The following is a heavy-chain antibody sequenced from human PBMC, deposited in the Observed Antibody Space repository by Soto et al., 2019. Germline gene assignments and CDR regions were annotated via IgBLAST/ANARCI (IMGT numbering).Heavy chain of an antibody. CDR1: GFTFSSYA. CDR3: AKDFDYYDSSGYYGLFDY. J-gene: IGHJ4*02. CDR2: ISGSGGST. D-gene: IGHD3-22*01. V-gene: IGHV3-23*01. Sequence: GGSLRLSCAASGFTFSSYAMSWVRQAPGKGLEWVSAISGSGGSTYYADSVKGRFTISRDNSKNTLYLQMNSLRAEDMAVYYCAKDFDYYDSSGYYGLFDYWGQGTLVTVSS.